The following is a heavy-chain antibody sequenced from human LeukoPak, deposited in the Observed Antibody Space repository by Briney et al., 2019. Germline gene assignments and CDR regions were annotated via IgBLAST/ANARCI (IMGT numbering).Heavy chain of an antibody. CDR1: GFTFSSFT. D-gene: IGHD3-10*01. CDR3: AKERALLWFGQFSRGCMDV. Sequence: GGSLRLSCAASGFTFSSFTMSWVRLAPGKGLEWVSTISGSGNTTFYADFVRGRFTTSRDNSKNTLDLQMNSLRAEDTAVYYCAKERALLWFGQFSRGCMDVWGQGTTVSVSS. CDR2: ISGSGNTT. J-gene: IGHJ6*02. V-gene: IGHV3-23*01.